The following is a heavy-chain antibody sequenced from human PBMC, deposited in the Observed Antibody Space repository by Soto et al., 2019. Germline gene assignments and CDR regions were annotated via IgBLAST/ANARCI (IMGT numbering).Heavy chain of an antibody. V-gene: IGHV2-5*02. D-gene: IGHD1-7*01. Sequence: QITLKESGPTLVKPTQTLTLTCTFSGFSLSTSGVGVGWIRQPPGKALEWLALIYWDDDKRYSPSLKSRLTINKDTSKNQVVLTMTNMDPVDTATYYCAHSPNWNYYNNWFDPWGQGTLVTVSS. CDR1: GFSLSTSGVG. CDR2: IYWDDDK. CDR3: AHSPNWNYYNNWFDP. J-gene: IGHJ5*02.